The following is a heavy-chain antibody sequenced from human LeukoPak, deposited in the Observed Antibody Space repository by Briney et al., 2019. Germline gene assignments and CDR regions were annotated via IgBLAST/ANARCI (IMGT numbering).Heavy chain of an antibody. CDR2: IGYDGSKK. CDR1: GFTFSSYG. Sequence: GRSLRLSCAASGFTFSSYGMHWVRRAPGEGLEWVAYIGYDGSKKYYSDSVKGRFTISRDNSKNTVHLQMNSLRAADTALYFCARDLGGIYYIAYWGQGTLVTVSS. D-gene: IGHD2-15*01. V-gene: IGHV3-30*02. J-gene: IGHJ4*02. CDR3: ARDLGGIYYIAY.